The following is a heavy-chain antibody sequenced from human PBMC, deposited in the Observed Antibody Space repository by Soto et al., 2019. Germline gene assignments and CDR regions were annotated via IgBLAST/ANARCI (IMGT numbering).Heavy chain of an antibody. D-gene: IGHD2-15*01. CDR1: GGSISSYY. CDR2: IYYSGST. Sequence: SETLSLTCTVSGGSISSYYWSWIRQPPGKGLEWIGYIYYSGSTNYNPSLKSRVTISVDTSKNQFSLELSSVTAADTAVYYCARSFRYCSGGSCYSAEYFQHWGQGTLVTVSS. V-gene: IGHV4-59*01. CDR3: ARSFRYCSGGSCYSAEYFQH. J-gene: IGHJ1*01.